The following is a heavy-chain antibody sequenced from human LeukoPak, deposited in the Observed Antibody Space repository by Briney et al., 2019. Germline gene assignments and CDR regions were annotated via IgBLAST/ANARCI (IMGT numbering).Heavy chain of an antibody. CDR3: AKDVRELYYYFDY. Sequence: PGGSLRLSCAASGFTFSSYGMHWVRQAPGKGLEWVAVISYDGSNKYYADSVKGRFTISRDNSKNTLYLQMNSLRAEDTAVYYCAKDVRELYYYFDYWGQGTLVTVSS. D-gene: IGHD3-10*01. CDR1: GFTFSSYG. CDR2: ISYDGSNK. J-gene: IGHJ4*02. V-gene: IGHV3-30*18.